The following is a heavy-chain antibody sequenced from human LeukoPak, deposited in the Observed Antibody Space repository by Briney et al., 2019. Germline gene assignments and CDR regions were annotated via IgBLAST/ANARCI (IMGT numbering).Heavy chain of an antibody. CDR3: ARASYYYYMDV. CDR1: GGSISSGSYY. Sequence: SETLSLTCTVSGGSISSGSYYWSWIRQPAGKGLEWIGRIYTSGSTNYNPSLKSRVTISVDTSKTQFSLKLSSVTAADTAVYYCARASYYYYMDVWGKGTTVTVSS. V-gene: IGHV4-61*02. CDR2: IYTSGST. J-gene: IGHJ6*03.